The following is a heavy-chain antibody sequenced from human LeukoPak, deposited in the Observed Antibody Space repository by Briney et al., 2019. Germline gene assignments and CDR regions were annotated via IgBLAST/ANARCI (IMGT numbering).Heavy chain of an antibody. D-gene: IGHD6-13*01. CDR1: GYTFTSYD. CDR3: ARAARFLAAADYYYYYYMDV. J-gene: IGHJ6*03. V-gene: IGHV1-8*01. Sequence: ASVKVSCKASGYTFTSYDINWVRQATGQGLEWMGWMNPNSGNTGYAQKFQGRVTMTRNTSISTAYMELSSLRSEDTAVYYCARAARFLAAADYYYYYYMDVWGKGTTVTVSS. CDR2: MNPNSGNT.